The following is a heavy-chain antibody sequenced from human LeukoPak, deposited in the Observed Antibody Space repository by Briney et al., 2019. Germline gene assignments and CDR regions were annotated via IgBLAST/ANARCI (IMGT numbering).Heavy chain of an antibody. Sequence: ASVKASCKASGYTLTSYGISWVRQAPGQGLEWMGWISAYNGNTNYAQKLQGRVTMTTDKSTSTAYMELSSLRSEDTAIYYCAKVVMTSANWFDPWGQGTLVTVSS. CDR2: ISAYNGNT. D-gene: IGHD2-2*01. V-gene: IGHV1-18*01. CDR3: AKVVMTSANWFDP. CDR1: GYTLTSYG. J-gene: IGHJ5*02.